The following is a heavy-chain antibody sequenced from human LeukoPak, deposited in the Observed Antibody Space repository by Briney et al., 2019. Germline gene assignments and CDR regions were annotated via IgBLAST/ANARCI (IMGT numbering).Heavy chain of an antibody. CDR2: ISYDGSNK. CDR1: GFTFSSYA. CDR3: ARRYDGFDY. Sequence: HPGGSLRLSCAASGFTFSSYAVHWVRQAPGRGLEWVAVISYDGSNKYYADSVKGRFSISRDNSKNTLYLQMNSLRAEGTAVYYCARRYDGFDYWGQGTLVTVSS. J-gene: IGHJ4*02. D-gene: IGHD3-3*01. V-gene: IGHV3-30-3*01.